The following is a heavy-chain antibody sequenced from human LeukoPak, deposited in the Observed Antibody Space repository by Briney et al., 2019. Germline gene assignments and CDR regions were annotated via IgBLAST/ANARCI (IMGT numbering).Heavy chain of an antibody. CDR1: GFTVSSNY. CDR2: IYSGGST. CDR3: ARSVRREYYFDY. V-gene: IGHV3-53*01. Sequence: GGSLRLSCAASGFTVSSNYMSWLRQAPGKGLEWVSVIYSGGSTYYADSMKGRFTISRDNSKNTLYLQMNSLRAEDTAVYYCARSVRREYYFDYWGQGTLVTVSS. D-gene: IGHD3-10*01. J-gene: IGHJ4*02.